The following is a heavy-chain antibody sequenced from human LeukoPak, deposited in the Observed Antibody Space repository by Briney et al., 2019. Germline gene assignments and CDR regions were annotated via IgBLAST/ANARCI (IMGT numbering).Heavy chain of an antibody. Sequence: GASVKVSCKASGYTFTGYYMHWVRRAPGQGLEWMGWINPNSGGTNYAQKFQGRVTMTRDTSISTAYMELSGLRSDDTAVYYCARGSVFRWFGELLFPFDYWGQGTLVTVSS. D-gene: IGHD3-10*01. CDR1: GYTFTGYY. CDR3: ARGSVFRWFGELLFPFDY. J-gene: IGHJ4*02. V-gene: IGHV1-2*02. CDR2: INPNSGGT.